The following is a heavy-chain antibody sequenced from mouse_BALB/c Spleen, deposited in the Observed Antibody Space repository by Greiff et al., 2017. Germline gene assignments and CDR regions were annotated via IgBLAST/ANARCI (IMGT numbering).Heavy chain of an antibody. CDR1: GYSLTSYG. V-gene: IGHV2-9*02. D-gene: IGHD1-1*01. Sequence: VKLMESGPGLVAPSHSLSISCTVSGYSLTSYGVHWVRQPPGKGLEWLGVIWAGGSTNYNSALMSRLSISKDNSKGHVFLKLNSLQTDDTAMYYCARKRDYYGGSPFAYWGQGTLVTVSA. CDR2: IWAGGST. J-gene: IGHJ3*01. CDR3: ARKRDYYGGSPFAY.